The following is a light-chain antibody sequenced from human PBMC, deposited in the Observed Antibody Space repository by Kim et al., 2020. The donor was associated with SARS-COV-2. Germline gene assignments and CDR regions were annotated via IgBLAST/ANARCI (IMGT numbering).Light chain of an antibody. J-gene: IGKJ4*01. CDR3: QHYDNSPLT. CDR1: QSINSRF. Sequence: EIVLTQSPGTLSVSPGERATLSCRASQSINSRFLAWYQQRPGQAPRLLIYGASSRATGIPDRFSGSGSGTDFTLTITRLEPEDVAEYFCQHYDNSPLTFGGGTKVDIK. CDR2: GAS. V-gene: IGKV3-20*01.